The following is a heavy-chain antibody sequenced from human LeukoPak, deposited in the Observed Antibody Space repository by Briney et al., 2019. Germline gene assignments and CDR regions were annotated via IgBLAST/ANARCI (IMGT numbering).Heavy chain of an antibody. D-gene: IGHD2-15*01. V-gene: IGHV1-8*01. CDR3: AREAVVPYYYYMDV. Sequence: ASVKVSCKASGYTFTSYDINWVRQATGQGLEWMGWMNPNSGNTGYAQKFQGRVNMTRNTSISTAYMELSSLRSEDTAVYYCAREAVVPYYYYMDVWGKGTTVTVSS. CDR1: GYTFTSYD. J-gene: IGHJ6*03. CDR2: MNPNSGNT.